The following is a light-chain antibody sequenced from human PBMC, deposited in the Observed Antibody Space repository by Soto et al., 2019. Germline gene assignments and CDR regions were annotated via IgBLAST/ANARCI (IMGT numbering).Light chain of an antibody. CDR1: QSINNW. J-gene: IGKJ1*01. Sequence: DLQMTQSPSTLSASVGDKVTITCRASQSINNWLAWYQQKPGEAPKLLVFDASNLDGGVPSRFSGSGSATEFTLTINSLQPDDFATYYCQQYSNIFPWTFGQGTKLEI. CDR2: DAS. CDR3: QQYSNIFPWT. V-gene: IGKV1-5*01.